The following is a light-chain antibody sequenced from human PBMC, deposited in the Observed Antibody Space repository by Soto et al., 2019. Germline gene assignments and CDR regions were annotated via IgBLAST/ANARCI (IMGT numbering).Light chain of an antibody. V-gene: IGKV3-11*01. CDR1: QSVSSH. J-gene: IGKJ2*01. Sequence: EIVLTKSPATLSLSPGERATLSGRASQSVSSHLAWYQQKPGQAPGLLIYDSSNRATGIPVRFSGSGSGTDFTLTISSLEPEDVAVYYCQQRNSWPETFGQGTKLEIK. CDR2: DSS. CDR3: QQRNSWPET.